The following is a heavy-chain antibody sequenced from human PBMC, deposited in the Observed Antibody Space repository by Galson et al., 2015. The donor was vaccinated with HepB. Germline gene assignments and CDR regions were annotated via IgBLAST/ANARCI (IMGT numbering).Heavy chain of an antibody. CDR2: ISYDGSNK. Sequence: SLRLSCAASGFTFSSYGMHWVRQAPGKGLEWVAVISYDGSNKYYADSVKGRFTISRDNSKNTLYLQMNSLRAEDTAVYYCAKGVRPYQDHYYDSSGADYWGQGTLVTVSS. J-gene: IGHJ4*02. V-gene: IGHV3-30*18. CDR3: AKGVRPYQDHYYDSSGADY. D-gene: IGHD3-22*01. CDR1: GFTFSSYG.